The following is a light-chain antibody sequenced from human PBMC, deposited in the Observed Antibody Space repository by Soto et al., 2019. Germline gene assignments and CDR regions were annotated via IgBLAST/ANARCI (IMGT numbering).Light chain of an antibody. CDR1: QSLXHSDGNSY. CDR3: QQYNNWPPPIT. CDR2: KVS. V-gene: IGKV2-30*02. Sequence: DVVLTHSPLSLPGTRGQPASISCRSSQSLXHSDGNSYLSWFQQRQRQSPRGLIYKVSNWATGIPARLSGSGAGTEFTHTTSSLQSEDFAVYYCQQYNNWPPPITFGQGTRLEI. J-gene: IGKJ5*01.